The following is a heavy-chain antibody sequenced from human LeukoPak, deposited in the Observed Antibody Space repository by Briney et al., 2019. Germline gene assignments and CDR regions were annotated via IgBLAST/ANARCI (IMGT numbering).Heavy chain of an antibody. V-gene: IGHV4-39*07. CDR1: GDSISSNSYY. J-gene: IGHJ6*03. D-gene: IGHD4-17*01. Sequence: PSETLSPTCSVSGDSISSNSYYWGWIRQPPGKGLEWIGSIYHSGSTYYNPSLKSRVTISVDTSKNQFSLKLSSVTAADTAVYYCARARGTYGDYTYYYYYYYMDVWGKGTTVTVSS. CDR3: ARARGTYGDYTYYYYYYYMDV. CDR2: IYHSGST.